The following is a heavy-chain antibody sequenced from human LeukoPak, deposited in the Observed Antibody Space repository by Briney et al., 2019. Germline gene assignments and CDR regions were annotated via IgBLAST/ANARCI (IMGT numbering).Heavy chain of an antibody. CDR3: ATQATSSTAPFDY. CDR1: GGSFSGYY. D-gene: IGHD2-2*01. V-gene: IGHV4-34*01. J-gene: IGHJ4*02. Sequence: SETLSLTCAVYGGSFSGYYWSWIRQPPGKGLEWIGEINHSGSTNYNPFPKSRVTISVDTSKNQFPLKLSSVTAADTAVYYCATQATSSTAPFDYWGQGTLVTVSS. CDR2: INHSGST.